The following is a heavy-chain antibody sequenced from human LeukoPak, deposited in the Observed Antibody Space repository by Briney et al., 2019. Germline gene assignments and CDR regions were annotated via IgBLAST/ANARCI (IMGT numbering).Heavy chain of an antibody. CDR1: GGSIRNYY. D-gene: IGHD3-9*01. J-gene: IGHJ4*02. CDR3: ARHAPYDVLTGYPFDY. V-gene: IGHV4-59*08. Sequence: SETLSLTCTVSGGSIRNYYWSWIRQPPGKGLEWIGYVYYSGSTKYSPSLKSRVNISVDTSKNQFSLELSSVTAADTAVYSCARHAPYDVLTGYPFDYWGQGTLVTVAS. CDR2: VYYSGST.